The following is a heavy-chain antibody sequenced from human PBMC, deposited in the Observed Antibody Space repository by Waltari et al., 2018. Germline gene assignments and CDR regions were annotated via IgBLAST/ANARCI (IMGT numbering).Heavy chain of an antibody. CDR1: GGSFSGYY. CDR3: ARVGRYFDWSTIYYYGMDV. CDR2: INHSGST. J-gene: IGHJ6*02. V-gene: IGHV4-34*01. D-gene: IGHD3-9*01. Sequence: QVQLQQWGAGLLKPSETLSLTCAVYGGSFSGYYWSWIRQPPGKGREWIGEINHSGSTNYNPSRKRRVTISVDTSKNQFSLKLSSVTAADTAVYYCARVGRYFDWSTIYYYGMDVWGQGTTVTVSS.